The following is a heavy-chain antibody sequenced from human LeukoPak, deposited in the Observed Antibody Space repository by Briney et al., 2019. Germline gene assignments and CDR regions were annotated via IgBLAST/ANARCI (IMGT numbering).Heavy chain of an antibody. V-gene: IGHV1-2*02. D-gene: IGHD3-10*01. J-gene: IGHJ6*03. CDR1: GYTFTGYY. CDR2: INPNSGGT. Sequence: ASVKVSCKASGYTFTGYYMHWVRQAPGQGLEWMGWINPNSGGTNYAQKFQGRVTMTRDTSISTAYMELSRLRSDDTAVYYCARVRYYYGSGSPLGYYYYYMDVWGKGTTVTVSS. CDR3: ARVRYYYGSGSPLGYYYYYMDV.